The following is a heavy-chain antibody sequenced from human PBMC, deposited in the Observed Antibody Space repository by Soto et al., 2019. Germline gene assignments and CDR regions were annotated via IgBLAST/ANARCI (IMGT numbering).Heavy chain of an antibody. CDR1: GFRFSSYW. CDR2: ISYDGNSK. CDR3: ARVKNYDFWSGFLVPDYYYYSMDV. J-gene: IGHJ6*02. Sequence: GGSLRLSCAASGFRFSSYWMSWVRQAPGKGLEWVAVISYDGNSKYHADSAKGRLSISRDNSKNTLYLQMNSLRPEDTAVYYCARVKNYDFWSGFLVPDYYYYSMDVWGQGTAVTVSS. D-gene: IGHD3-3*01. V-gene: IGHV3-30-3*01.